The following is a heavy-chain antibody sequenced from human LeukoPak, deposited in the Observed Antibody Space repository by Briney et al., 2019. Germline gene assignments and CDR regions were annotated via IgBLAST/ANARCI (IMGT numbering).Heavy chain of an antibody. J-gene: IGHJ6*02. CDR2: NNPNSGST. V-gene: IGHV1-2*02. CDR3: ARGNYGMDV. CDR1: VYTFTGYY. Sequence: GASVKVSCKASVYTFTGYYMHSVRQAPGQRLEWMGWNNPNSGSTNYAQQVQGRVNMTRDTSISTAYMELGRLRCDGTDVYCCARGNYGMDVWGQGTTVTVSS.